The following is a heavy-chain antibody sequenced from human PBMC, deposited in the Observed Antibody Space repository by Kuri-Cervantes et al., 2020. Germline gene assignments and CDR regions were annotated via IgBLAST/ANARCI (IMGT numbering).Heavy chain of an antibody. CDR1: GFSFNNYY. J-gene: IGHJ4*02. Sequence: GESLKISCTTSGFSFNNYYMSWVRQAPGKGLEWVAVISYDGSNKYYADSVKGRFTISRDNSKNTLYPQMNSLRAEDTAVYYCARERGSFYPSLDYWGQGTLVTVSS. D-gene: IGHD5/OR15-5a*01. V-gene: IGHV3-30*19. CDR2: ISYDGSNK. CDR3: ARERGSFYPSLDY.